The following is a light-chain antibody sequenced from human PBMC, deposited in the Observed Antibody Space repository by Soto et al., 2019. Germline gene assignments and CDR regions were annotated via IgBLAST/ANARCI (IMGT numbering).Light chain of an antibody. Sequence: QSALTQPRSVSGSPGQSVTISCTGTSSDVGGYNYVSWYQQHPGKAPKLMIYDVSKRPSGVPDRFSGSKSGNTASLTISGLQAEDEADYYCCSYAGSDTFERVFGTGTQLTVL. J-gene: IGLJ1*01. CDR3: CSYAGSDTFERV. V-gene: IGLV2-11*01. CDR2: DVS. CDR1: SSDVGGYNY.